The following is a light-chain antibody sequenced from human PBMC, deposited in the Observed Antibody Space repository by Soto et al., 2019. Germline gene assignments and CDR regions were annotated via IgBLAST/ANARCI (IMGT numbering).Light chain of an antibody. CDR1: QSVSSSH. Sequence: EIVLTQSPGTLSLSTGERATLSCRASQSVSSSHLAWYQQKPGQAPRVLIYGASSRAAGIPDRFSGSGSGTDFTLTISRLEPEDFAVYYCQQYGSSPWTFGQGTKVEIK. CDR2: GAS. V-gene: IGKV3-20*01. CDR3: QQYGSSPWT. J-gene: IGKJ1*01.